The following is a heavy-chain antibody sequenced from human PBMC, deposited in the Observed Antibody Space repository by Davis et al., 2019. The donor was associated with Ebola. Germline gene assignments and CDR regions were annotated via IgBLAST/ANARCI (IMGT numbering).Heavy chain of an antibody. CDR1: GFTFSNAW. D-gene: IGHD6-19*01. V-gene: IGHV3-15*01. CDR3: TTLGPSGWYLHYYGMDV. CDR2: IKSKTDGGTT. J-gene: IGHJ6*02. Sequence: GESLKISCAASGFTFSNAWMSWVRQAPGKGLEWVGRIKSKTDGGTTDYAAPVKGRFTISRDDSKNTLYLQMNSLKTEDTAVYYCTTLGPSGWYLHYYGMDVWGQGTTVTVSS.